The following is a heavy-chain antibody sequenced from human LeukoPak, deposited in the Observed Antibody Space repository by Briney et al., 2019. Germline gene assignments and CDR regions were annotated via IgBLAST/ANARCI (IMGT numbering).Heavy chain of an antibody. CDR2: INHSGST. Sequence: SETLSLTCTVSGGPISSYYWSWIRQPPGKGLEWIGEINHSGSTNYNPSLKSRVTISVDTSKNQFSLKLSSVTAADTAVYYCARGRFTYYYGSGSYFNKTRYYYYYMDVWGKGTTVTVSS. V-gene: IGHV4-34*01. D-gene: IGHD3-10*01. CDR3: ARGRFTYYYGSGSYFNKTRYYYYYMDV. J-gene: IGHJ6*03. CDR1: GGPISSYY.